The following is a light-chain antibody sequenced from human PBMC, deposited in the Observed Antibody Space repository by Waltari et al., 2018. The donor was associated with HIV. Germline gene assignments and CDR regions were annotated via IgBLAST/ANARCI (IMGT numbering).Light chain of an antibody. Sequence: QSALTQPPSASGSPGQSVTISCTGTSSDVGGDTYVPWYQQHPGKAPKLIIYEVRKRPSGVPYRFSGSKSGNTASLTISGLQAEDEADYYCSSYTTSSTWVFGGGTKLTVL. CDR2: EVR. CDR3: SSYTTSSTWV. CDR1: SSDVGGDTY. J-gene: IGLJ3*02. V-gene: IGLV2-8*01.